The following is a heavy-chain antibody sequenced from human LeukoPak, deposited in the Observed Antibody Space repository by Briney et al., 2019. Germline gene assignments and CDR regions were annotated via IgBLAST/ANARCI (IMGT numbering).Heavy chain of an antibody. CDR2: IYYSGST. D-gene: IGHD6-13*01. V-gene: IGHV4-39*07. CDR3: VTSIALAGWGAFDV. CDR1: GGSINSGSYY. J-gene: IGHJ3*01. Sequence: SQTLSLTCTVSGGSINSGSYYWGWIRQPPGKGLEWIGNIYYSGSTYYNPSLKSRVTIFVDKSKNQFSLKLNSVTVADTAVYYCVTSIALAGWGAFDVWGQGTMVTVSS.